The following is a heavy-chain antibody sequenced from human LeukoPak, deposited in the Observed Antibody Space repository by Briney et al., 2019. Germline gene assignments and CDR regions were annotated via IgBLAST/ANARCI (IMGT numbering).Heavy chain of an antibody. J-gene: IGHJ4*02. Sequence: PSQTLSLTCTVSGGSISSGGYYWSWIRQHPGKGLEWIGYIYYSGSTNYNPSLKSRVTISVDTSKNQFSPKLSSVTAADTAVYYCSSGYYWTFDYWGQGTLVTVSS. CDR2: IYYSGST. CDR3: SSGYYWTFDY. V-gene: IGHV4-31*09. D-gene: IGHD3-22*01. CDR1: GGSISSGGYY.